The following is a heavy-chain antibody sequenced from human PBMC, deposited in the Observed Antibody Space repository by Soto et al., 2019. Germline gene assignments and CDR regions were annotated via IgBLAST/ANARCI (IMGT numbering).Heavy chain of an antibody. V-gene: IGHV3-30-3*01. J-gene: IGHJ4*02. CDR1: GFTFSSYA. Sequence: QVQLVESGGGVVQPGRSLRLSCADSGFTFSSYAMHWVRQAPGKGLEWVAVISYDGSNKYYADSVKGRFTISRDNSKNTLYLQMNSLRAEDTAVYYCARDKRDLRFLEWSYYFEYWGQGTLVTVSS. CDR3: ARDKRDLRFLEWSYYFEY. CDR2: ISYDGSNK. D-gene: IGHD3-3*01.